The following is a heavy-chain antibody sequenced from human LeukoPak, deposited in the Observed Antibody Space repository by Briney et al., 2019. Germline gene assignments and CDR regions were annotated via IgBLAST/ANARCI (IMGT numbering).Heavy chain of an antibody. J-gene: IGHJ4*02. D-gene: IGHD3-3*01. CDR2: ISSSSRYI. CDR1: GFTFSSYS. Sequence: GGSLRLSCAASGFTFSSYSMNWVRQAPGKGLEWVSSISSSSRYIYQEDSVKGRFTISRDNAKNSLYLQMNSLRAEDTAVYYCTRVLRFLEWLYDYWGQGTLVTVSS. CDR3: TRVLRFLEWLYDY. V-gene: IGHV3-21*01.